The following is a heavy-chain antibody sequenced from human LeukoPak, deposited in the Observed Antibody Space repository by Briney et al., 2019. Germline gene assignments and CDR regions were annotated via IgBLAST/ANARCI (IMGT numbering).Heavy chain of an antibody. CDR3: ARDAPEEDYGDYLLVY. J-gene: IGHJ4*02. D-gene: IGHD4-17*01. CDR2: INAGNGNT. V-gene: IGHV1-3*01. Sequence: ASVKVSCKASGYTFTSYAMHWVRQAPGQRLEWMGWINAGNGNTKYSQKFQGRVTITRDTSASTAYMELSSLRSEDTAVYYCARDAPEEDYGDYLLVYWGQGTLVTVS. CDR1: GYTFTSYA.